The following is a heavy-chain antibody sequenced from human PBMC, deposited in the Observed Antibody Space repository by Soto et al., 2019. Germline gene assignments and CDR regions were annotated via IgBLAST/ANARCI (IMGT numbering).Heavy chain of an antibody. V-gene: IGHV3-23*01. CDR1: GFTFSNYA. CDR2: ISGSGGST. J-gene: IGHJ4*02. Sequence: EVQLLESGGGLVQPGGSLRLSCAASGFTFSNYAMSWVRQAPGKGLEWVSTISGSGGSTFYSDSVKGRFTISRDRSKNTLYLQMNSLRAEDTAVYYCAKVAAEVPADYWGQGTLVTVSS. CDR3: AKVAAEVPADY.